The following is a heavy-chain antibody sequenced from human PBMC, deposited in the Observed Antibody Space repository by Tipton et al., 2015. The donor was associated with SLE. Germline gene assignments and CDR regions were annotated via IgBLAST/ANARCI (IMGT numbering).Heavy chain of an antibody. CDR3: ARIHLGSKV. J-gene: IGHJ4*02. V-gene: IGHV1-2*06. D-gene: IGHD1-26*01. Sequence: QVQLVQSGAEVKKPGASVKVSCKTSGHTFTGYYVHWVRQAPGQGLEWMGRIDPDSGGTFYAQKFQGRVSMTRDTSIRTAYMELVSLRSDDSAVYECARIHLGSKVWGQGTLVTVSS. CDR2: IDPDSGGT. CDR1: GHTFTGYY.